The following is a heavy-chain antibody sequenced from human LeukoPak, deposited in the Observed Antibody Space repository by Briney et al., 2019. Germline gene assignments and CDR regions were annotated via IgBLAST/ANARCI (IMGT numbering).Heavy chain of an antibody. CDR2: INHSGST. Sequence: SETLSLTCAVYGGSFSGYYWRWIRQPPGKGLEWIGEINHSGSTNYNPSLKSRVTISVDTSKNQFSLKLSSVTAADTAVYYCAREKLYCSSTSCYLLRSRTSSSYGMDVWGQGTTVTVSS. D-gene: IGHD2-2*01. J-gene: IGHJ6*02. CDR1: GGSFSGYY. V-gene: IGHV4-34*01. CDR3: AREKLYCSSTSCYLLRSRTSSSYGMDV.